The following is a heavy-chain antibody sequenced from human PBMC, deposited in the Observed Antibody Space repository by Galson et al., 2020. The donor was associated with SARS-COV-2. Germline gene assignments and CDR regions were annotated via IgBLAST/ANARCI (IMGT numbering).Heavy chain of an antibody. V-gene: IGHV4-34*01. CDR2: INHSGSA. J-gene: IGHJ6*02. CDR1: VGSFSGFS. CDR3: ARGRIGVVPAPSLGLVPYYEYYAMDV. Sequence: ETSETLSLTCAVYVGSFSGFSWSWVRQSPGKGLEWIGEINHSGSANYNPSLKSRVTISVDTSKNQFSLKLTSVTAAETGVYFCARGRIGVVPAPSLGLVPYYEYYAMDVWGQGTTITVSS. D-gene: IGHD2-2*01.